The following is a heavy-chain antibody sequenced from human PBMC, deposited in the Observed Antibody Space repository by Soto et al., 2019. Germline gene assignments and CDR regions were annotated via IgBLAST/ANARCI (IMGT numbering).Heavy chain of an antibody. V-gene: IGHV3-21*01. CDR2: ISSSSSYI. J-gene: IGHJ6*02. CDR3: ARERGRRITIFGVVTSHGMDV. D-gene: IGHD3-3*01. Sequence: SGGSLRLSCAASGFTFSSYSTNWVRQAPGKGLEWVSSISSSSSYIYYADSVKGRFTISRDNAKNSLYLQMNSLRAEDTAVYYCARERGRRITIFGVVTSHGMDVWGQGTTVTVSS. CDR1: GFTFSSYS.